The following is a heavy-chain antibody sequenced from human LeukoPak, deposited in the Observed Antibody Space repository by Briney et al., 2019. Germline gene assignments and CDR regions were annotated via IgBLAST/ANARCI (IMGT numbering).Heavy chain of an antibody. Sequence: SETLSLTCTVSGGSISSGGYYWSWIRQPAGKGLEWIGRIYTSGSTNYNPSLKSRVTMSVDTSKNQFSLKLSSVTAADTAVYYCARDDLSDTEAFDIWGQGTMVTVSS. CDR1: GGSISSGGYY. D-gene: IGHD5-18*01. CDR3: ARDDLSDTEAFDI. CDR2: IYTSGST. V-gene: IGHV4-61*02. J-gene: IGHJ3*02.